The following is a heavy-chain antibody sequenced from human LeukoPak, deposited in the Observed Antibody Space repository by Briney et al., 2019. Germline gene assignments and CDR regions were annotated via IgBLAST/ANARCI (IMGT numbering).Heavy chain of an antibody. J-gene: IGHJ4*02. CDR2: IYPSDSDT. CDR3: ARPLQGIVGATGFDY. V-gene: IGHV5-51*01. Sequence: GESLKISCQGSEYSFATYWIAWVRQMPGEGLEWMGIIYPSDSDTRYSPSFQGQVTISADKSIKTAYLQRSSLKASDTAMYYCARPLQGIVGATGFDYWGQGTLVTVSS. CDR1: EYSFATYW. D-gene: IGHD1-26*01.